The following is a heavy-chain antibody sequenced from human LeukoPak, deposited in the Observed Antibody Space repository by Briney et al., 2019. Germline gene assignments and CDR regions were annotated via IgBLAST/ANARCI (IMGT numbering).Heavy chain of an antibody. D-gene: IGHD5-18*01. CDR1: GFTFSNYC. J-gene: IGHJ4*02. V-gene: IGHV3-30*02. CDR2: IRYDGSNK. Sequence: GGSLRLSCAASGFTFSNYCMHWVRQAPGKGLEWVAFIRYDGSNKFYADSVKGRFTISRDNSKNTLYLQMNSLRAEDTAVYYCAKGQELYSYGFDYWGQGTLVTVSS. CDR3: AKGQELYSYGFDY.